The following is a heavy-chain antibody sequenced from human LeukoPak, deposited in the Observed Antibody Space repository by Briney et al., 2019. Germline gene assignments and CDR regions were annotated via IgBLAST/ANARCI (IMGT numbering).Heavy chain of an antibody. CDR3: ARGASIAVLYNWFDP. J-gene: IGHJ5*02. CDR1: GGSFSGYY. Sequence: PSETLSLTCAVYGGSFSGYYWSWIRQPPGKGLEWIGEINHSGSTNYNPSLKSRVTISVDTSKNQFSLKLSSVTAADTAVYYCARGASIAVLYNWFDPWGQGTLVTVSS. CDR2: INHSGST. D-gene: IGHD6-6*01. V-gene: IGHV4-34*01.